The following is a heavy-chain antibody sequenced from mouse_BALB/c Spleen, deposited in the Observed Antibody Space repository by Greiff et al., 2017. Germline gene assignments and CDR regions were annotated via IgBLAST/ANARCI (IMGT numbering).Heavy chain of an antibody. J-gene: IGHJ3*01. CDR1: GYSITSDYA. D-gene: IGHD1-2*01. V-gene: IGHV3-2*02. Sequence: EVKLVESGPGLVKPSQSLSLTCTVTGYSITSDYACNWIRQFPGNKLEWMGYISYSGSTSYNPSLKSRISITRDTSKNQFFLQLNSVTTEDTATYYCARSAGYGFAYWGQGTLVTVSA. CDR2: ISYSGST. CDR3: ARSAGYGFAY.